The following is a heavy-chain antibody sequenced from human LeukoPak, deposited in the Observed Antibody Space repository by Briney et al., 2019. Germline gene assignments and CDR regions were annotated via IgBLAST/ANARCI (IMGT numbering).Heavy chain of an antibody. Sequence: PGGSLRLSCAASGFTFSSYSMNWVRQAPGKGLEWVPSISSSSSYIYYADSVRGRFTISRDNSKNTLYLQMNSLRAEDAAVYFCAKAPVTSCRGAYCYPFDSWGQGTLVTVSS. CDR2: ISSSSSYI. CDR3: AKAPVTSCRGAYCYPFDS. CDR1: GFTFSSYS. D-gene: IGHD2-21*01. J-gene: IGHJ4*02. V-gene: IGHV3-21*04.